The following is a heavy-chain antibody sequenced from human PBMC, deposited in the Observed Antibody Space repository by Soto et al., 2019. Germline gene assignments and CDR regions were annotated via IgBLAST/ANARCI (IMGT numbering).Heavy chain of an antibody. J-gene: IGHJ3*01. Sequence: SQTPSLTRAISGDSFSSKGVALNSIRQSPSRGLEWVGRTYYRSKWYNDYAVSVKRRITVNPDTSKNHSSLQLSSVTHGDTAVYYCASGKYSSFDGWGQGTMVTVS. CDR1: GDSFSSKGVA. CDR3: ASGKYSSFDG. D-gene: IGHD2-15*01. V-gene: IGHV6-1*01. CDR2: TYYRSKWYN.